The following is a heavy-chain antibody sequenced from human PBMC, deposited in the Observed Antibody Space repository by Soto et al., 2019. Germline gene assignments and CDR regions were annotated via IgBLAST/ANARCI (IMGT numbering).Heavy chain of an antibody. D-gene: IGHD1-7*01. CDR1: GGSIRSSNYY. CDR3: ARLPGTTPPDY. V-gene: IGHV4-39*01. Sequence: SETLSLTCTVSGGSIRSSNYYWGWVRQPPGKGLEWIGSIYYSGVTYYSPSLKSRVTVSLDTSKNQFSLKLSSVTAADTAVYYCARLPGTTPPDYWGQGTLVTVSS. CDR2: IYYSGVT. J-gene: IGHJ4*02.